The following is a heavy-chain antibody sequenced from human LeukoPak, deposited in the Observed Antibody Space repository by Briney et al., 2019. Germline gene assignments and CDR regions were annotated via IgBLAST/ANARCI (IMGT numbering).Heavy chain of an antibody. D-gene: IGHD1-1*01. CDR3: ARDQLSRGVWFDP. J-gene: IGHJ5*02. CDR1: GYIFTGYY. Sequence: ASVRVSCTASGYIFTGYYMHWMRQAPGQGLEWMGWISAYNGNTNYAQKLQGRVTMTTDTSTSTAYMELRSLRSDDTAVYYCARDQLSRGVWFDPWGQGTLVTVSS. CDR2: ISAYNGNT. V-gene: IGHV1-18*04.